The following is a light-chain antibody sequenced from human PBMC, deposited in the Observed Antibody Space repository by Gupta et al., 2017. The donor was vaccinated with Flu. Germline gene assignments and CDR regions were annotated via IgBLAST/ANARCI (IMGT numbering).Light chain of an antibody. CDR1: SGHSSDA. V-gene: IGLV4-69*01. CDR3: QTWGTGIRV. Sequence: QVVLTQSPSASASLGASVKLTCTLSSGHSSDAIAWHQQQPEKGPRFLMKLNSDGNHRKGDGIPDRFSGSSSGAERYLTISSLQSEDEADYYCQTWGTGIRVFGGGTKLTVL. J-gene: IGLJ3*02. CDR2: LNSDGNH.